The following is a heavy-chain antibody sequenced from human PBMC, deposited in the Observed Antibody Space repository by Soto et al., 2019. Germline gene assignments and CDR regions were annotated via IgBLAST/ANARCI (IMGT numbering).Heavy chain of an antibody. V-gene: IGHV3-23*01. D-gene: IGHD5-18*01. CDR3: AGPGYSSQDY. CDR2: ISGSGDGT. Sequence: GGSLRLSCAASGFTFSSFALSWVRQAPGKGLEWVSAISGSGDGTDYADSVKGRFTISRDNSKNTLYLQMNSLRAEDTAVYYCAGPGYSSQDYWGQGALVTVPQ. J-gene: IGHJ4*02. CDR1: GFTFSSFA.